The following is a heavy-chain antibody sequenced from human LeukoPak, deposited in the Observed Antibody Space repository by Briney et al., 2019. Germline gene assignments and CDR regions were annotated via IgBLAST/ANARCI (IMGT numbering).Heavy chain of an antibody. CDR3: ASLTLDI. CDR1: GDNFRGYW. J-gene: IGHJ4*02. V-gene: IGHV5-10-1*01. Sequence: GESLKISCEGSGDNFRGYWISWGRQIPGKGLGWMGRIDPDDSYTYYSPSFEGHVTMSADESTATAYLQWESLNSSDTAIYYCASLTLDIWGQGTLVTVSS. CDR2: IDPDDSYT.